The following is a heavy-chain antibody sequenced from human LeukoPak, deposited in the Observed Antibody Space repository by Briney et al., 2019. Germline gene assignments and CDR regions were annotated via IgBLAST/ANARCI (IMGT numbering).Heavy chain of an antibody. D-gene: IGHD1-26*01. CDR2: ISYDGSDK. CDR1: GLTLRSFG. CDR3: VKGLGSLFDD. V-gene: IGHV3-30*18. J-gene: IGHJ4*02. Sequence: GGSLRLSCAASGLTLRSFGMHWVRQAAGKGLEWVTFISYDGSDKHYADSVKGRFTISRDTSKNTLYLQMNSLRVEDTAVYFCVKGLGSLFDDWGQGTLVTVSS.